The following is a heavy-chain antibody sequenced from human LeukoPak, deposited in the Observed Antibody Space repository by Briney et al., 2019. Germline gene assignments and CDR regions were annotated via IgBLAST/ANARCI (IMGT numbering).Heavy chain of an antibody. CDR1: GGFINSGDYY. Sequence: PSETLSLTCTVSGGFINSGDYYWSWVRQPPAKGLEWIGYSYYRGSGDYHPSLRSRVTISVDTSKNQFSLTLTSVTAADTAVYYCARGDYSNYVRGTWFDPWGQGTLVTVSS. CDR3: ARGDYSNYVRGTWFDP. J-gene: IGHJ5*02. D-gene: IGHD4-11*01. V-gene: IGHV4-30-4*01. CDR2: SYYRGSG.